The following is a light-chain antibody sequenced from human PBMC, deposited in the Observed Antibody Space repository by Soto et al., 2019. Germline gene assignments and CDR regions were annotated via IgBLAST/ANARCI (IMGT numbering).Light chain of an antibody. V-gene: IGLV4-69*01. CDR1: SGHSSYA. CDR2: LNSDGSH. CDR3: QTWRTGTWV. J-gene: IGLJ3*02. Sequence: QLVLTQSPSASASLGASVKLTCTLSSGHSSYAIAWHQQQPEKGPRYLMKLNSDGSHSKGDGIPDRFSGSSSGAERYLTISSLQSEDEAHYYCQTWRTGTWVFGGGTKLTVL.